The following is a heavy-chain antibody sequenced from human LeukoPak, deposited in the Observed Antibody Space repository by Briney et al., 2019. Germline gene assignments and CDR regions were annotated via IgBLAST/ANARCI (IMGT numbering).Heavy chain of an antibody. J-gene: IGHJ6*03. D-gene: IGHD3-3*01. CDR3: ARGYYDFWSGYYSYYYYMDV. Sequence: PGGSLRLSCAASGFIFSSYWMSWVRQAPGKGLEWVANIKQDGSEKYYVDSVKGRFTISRDNAKKSVHVQMNSLRVEDTAVYYCARGYYDFWSGYYSYYYYMDVWGKGTTVTVSS. V-gene: IGHV3-7*01. CDR2: IKQDGSEK. CDR1: GFIFSSYW.